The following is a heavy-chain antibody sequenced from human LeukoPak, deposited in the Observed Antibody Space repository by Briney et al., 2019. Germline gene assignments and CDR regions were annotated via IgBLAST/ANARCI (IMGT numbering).Heavy chain of an antibody. CDR3: ARNRPGDYYFDKFYFDL. CDR1: EFTFRTYA. J-gene: IGHJ4*02. CDR2: ISDDSRYR. D-gene: IGHD3-10*01. V-gene: IGHV3-23*01. Sequence: GSLRLSCRASEFTFRTYAMIWVRQGLGKGLNWVSVISDDSRYRYYADSVKGRFTISRDNSKSTLYLQLDNLGAEDTAVYYCARNRPGDYYFDKFYFDLWGQGTLVTVSS.